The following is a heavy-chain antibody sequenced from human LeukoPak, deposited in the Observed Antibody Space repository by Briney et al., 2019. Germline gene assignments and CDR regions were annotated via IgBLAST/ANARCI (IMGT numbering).Heavy chain of an antibody. Sequence: GGSLRPSCAASGFTFSSYAMSWVRQAPGKGLEWVSDISGSGSNTYYADSVKGRFTISRDNSKNTLYLQMNSLRVEDTAVYYCAKKYSTGLDPWGQGTLVTVSS. J-gene: IGHJ5*02. CDR1: GFTFSSYA. CDR3: AKKYSTGLDP. V-gene: IGHV3-23*01. CDR2: ISGSGSNT. D-gene: IGHD1-26*01.